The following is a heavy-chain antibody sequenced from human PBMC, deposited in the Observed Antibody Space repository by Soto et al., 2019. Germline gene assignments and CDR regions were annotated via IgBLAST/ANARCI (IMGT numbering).Heavy chain of an antibody. CDR2: ISGSGGST. V-gene: IGHV3-23*01. D-gene: IGHD3-3*01. Sequence: PGGSLRLSCAASGFTFISYAMSWVRQAPWKGLEWVSAISGSGGSTYYADSVKGRFTISRDNSKNTLYLQMNSLRAEDTAVYYCAKDRNDFWSGWNWFDPWGQGTLVTVS. J-gene: IGHJ5*02. CDR3: AKDRNDFWSGWNWFDP. CDR1: GFTFISYA.